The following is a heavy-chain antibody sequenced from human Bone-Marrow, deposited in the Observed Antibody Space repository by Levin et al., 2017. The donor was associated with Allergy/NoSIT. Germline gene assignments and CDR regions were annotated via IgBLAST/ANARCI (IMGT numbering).Heavy chain of an antibody. CDR2: INHSGST. CDR3: ARGGTMVRGGSGDGMDV. V-gene: IGHV4-34*01. Sequence: GSLRLSCAVYGGSFSGYYWSWIRQPPGKGLEWIGEINHSGSTNYNPSLKSRVTISVDTSKNQFSLKLSSVTAADTAVYYCARGGTMVRGGSGDGMDVWGQGTTVTVSS. J-gene: IGHJ6*02. D-gene: IGHD3-10*01. CDR1: GGSFSGYY.